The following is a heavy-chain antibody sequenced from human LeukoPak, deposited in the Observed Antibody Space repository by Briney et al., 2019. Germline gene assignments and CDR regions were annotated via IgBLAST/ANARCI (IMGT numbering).Heavy chain of an antibody. J-gene: IGHJ3*02. D-gene: IGHD3-3*01. CDR3: AKGGRAYYDSWSGLDGFDI. Sequence: GGSLRLSCAASGFKFDDCDMSWVRQVPGKGLEWVSGINWNGGSRGYADSVKGRFTISRDNSKNMLYLQMNSLRGEDTAVYYCAKGGRAYYDSWSGLDGFDIWGQGTMVTVSS. CDR2: INWNGGSR. V-gene: IGHV3-20*04. CDR1: GFKFDDCD.